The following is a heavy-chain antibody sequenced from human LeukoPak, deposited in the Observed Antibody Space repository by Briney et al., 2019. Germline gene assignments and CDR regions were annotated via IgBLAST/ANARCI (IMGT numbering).Heavy chain of an antibody. CDR1: GYTFTSYD. D-gene: IGHD3-3*01. Sequence: ASVKVSCKASGYTFTSYDINWVRQATGQGLEWMGWMNPNSGNKGYAQKFQGRVTITRNTSISTAYMELSSLRSEDTAVYYCARGQQITIFGVVILVGWFDPWGQGTLVTVSS. CDR3: ARGQQITIFGVVILVGWFDP. J-gene: IGHJ5*02. CDR2: MNPNSGNK. V-gene: IGHV1-8*03.